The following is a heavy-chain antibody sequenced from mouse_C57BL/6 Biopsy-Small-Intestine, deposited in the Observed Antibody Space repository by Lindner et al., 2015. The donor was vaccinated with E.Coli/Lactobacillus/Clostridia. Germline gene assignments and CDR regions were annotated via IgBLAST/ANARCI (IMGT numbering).Heavy chain of an antibody. CDR1: GYTFTDYN. V-gene: IGHV1-18*01. D-gene: IGHD2-5*01. CDR2: INPNDGGT. CDR3: ARRGVRVYYFDY. Sequence: VQLQESGPELVKPGASVKIPCKASGYTFTDYNMDWVKQSHGKSLEWIGDINPNDGGTIYNQRFKGKATLTVDKSSSTAYMELRSLTSEDTAVYYCARRGVRVYYFDYWGQGTTLTVSS. J-gene: IGHJ2*01.